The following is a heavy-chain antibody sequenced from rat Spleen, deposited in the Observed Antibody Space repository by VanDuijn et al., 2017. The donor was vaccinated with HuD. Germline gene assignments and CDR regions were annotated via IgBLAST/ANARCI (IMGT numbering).Heavy chain of an antibody. Sequence: QVQLKESGPGLVQPSQTLSLTCTVSGFSLSNYGVIWVRQPPGKGLDWMGVIWGDGNSNYNSALKSRMSISRDTSKSQVFLKVNNLQTEDTAMYFCASQHWFTYWGQGTLVTVSS. V-gene: IGHV2S61*01. CDR3: ASQHWFTY. CDR2: IWGDGNS. J-gene: IGHJ3*01. CDR1: GFSLSNYG.